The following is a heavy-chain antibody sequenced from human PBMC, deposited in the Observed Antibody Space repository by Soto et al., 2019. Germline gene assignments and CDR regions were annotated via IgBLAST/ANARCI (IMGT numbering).Heavy chain of an antibody. CDR1: GGTFSSLD. CDR3: ARAMIVVAHRGSHFDY. Sequence: SVKVSCKASGGTFSSLDINWVRQAPGQGLEWMGGIIPISETTNYAQIFQGRVSIVADKSTSTAYMELSRLRSEDTAIYYCARAMIVVAHRGSHFDYWGQGTLVTVSS. CDR2: IIPISETT. D-gene: IGHD3-22*01. V-gene: IGHV1-69*06. J-gene: IGHJ4*02.